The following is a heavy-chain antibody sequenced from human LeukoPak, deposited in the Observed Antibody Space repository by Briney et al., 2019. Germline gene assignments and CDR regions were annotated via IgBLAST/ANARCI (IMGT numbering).Heavy chain of an antibody. CDR3: ARGGSSSWPKGCPKDY. Sequence: SETLSLTCAVYGGSFSGYYWSWIRQPPGKGLEWIGEINHSGSTNYNPSLKSRVTISVDTSKNQFSLKLSSVTAADTAVYYCARGGSSSWPKGCPKDYWGQGTLVTVSS. J-gene: IGHJ4*02. D-gene: IGHD6-13*01. V-gene: IGHV4-34*01. CDR2: INHSGST. CDR1: GGSFSGYY.